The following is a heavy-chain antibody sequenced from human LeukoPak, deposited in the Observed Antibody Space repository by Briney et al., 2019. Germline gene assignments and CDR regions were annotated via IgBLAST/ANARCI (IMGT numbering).Heavy chain of an antibody. CDR1: GYTFTGYY. D-gene: IGHD2-2*01. J-gene: IGHJ4*02. V-gene: IGHV1-2*06. CDR3: ARDGGYCSSTSCYPDNDY. Sequence: GASVKVSCKASGYTFTGYYMHWVRQAPGQGLEWMGRINPNSGGTNYAQKFQGRVTMTRDTSISTAYMELSRLRSDDTAVYYCARDGGYCSSTSCYPDNDYWGQGTLVTVSS. CDR2: INPNSGGT.